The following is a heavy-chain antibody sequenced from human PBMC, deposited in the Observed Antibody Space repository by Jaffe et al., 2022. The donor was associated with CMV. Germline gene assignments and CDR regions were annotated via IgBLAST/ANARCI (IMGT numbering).Heavy chain of an antibody. J-gene: IGHJ6*02. V-gene: IGHV3-9*01. CDR2: ISWNSGSI. D-gene: IGHD1-7*01. CDR1: GFTFDDYA. Sequence: EVQLVESGGGLVQPGRSLRLSCAASGFTFDDYAMHWVRQAPGKGLEWVSGISWNSGSIGYADSVKGRFTISRDNAKNSLYLQMNSLRAEDTALYYCAKDLHNWNYGTAGYYGMDVWGQGTTVTVSS. CDR3: AKDLHNWNYGTAGYYGMDV.